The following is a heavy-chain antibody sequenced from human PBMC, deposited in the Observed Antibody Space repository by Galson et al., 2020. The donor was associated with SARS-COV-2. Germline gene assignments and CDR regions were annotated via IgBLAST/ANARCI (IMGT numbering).Heavy chain of an antibody. V-gene: IGHV4-39*01. CDR3: ARCCSSASCLNWFDP. CDR2: IYYGGST. CDR1: GGSISVTTYY. D-gene: IGHD2-2*01. J-gene: IGHJ5*02. Sequence: SETLSLTCTVSGGSISVTTYYWGWIRQPPGKGLEWIGSIYYGGSTFYNPSLKSRLAISVDTSKNQFALRLNFVTAADTAVYYCARCCSSASCLNWFDPGGQVTLVTVSS.